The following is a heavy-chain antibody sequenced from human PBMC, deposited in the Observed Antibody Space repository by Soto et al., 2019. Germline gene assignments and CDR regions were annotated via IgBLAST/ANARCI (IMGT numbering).Heavy chain of an antibody. J-gene: IGHJ4*02. CDR2: ISYSGNT. V-gene: IGHV4-31*03. CDR1: GGSISSGGYY. Sequence: PSETLSLTCTVSGGSISSGGYYWSWIRQHPGTGLEWIGYISYSGNTYFHPSLRNRVTISLDTSKNEFSLKLNSVTAADTAVYYCAGRNIDMDSFDYWGQGTLVTVSS. D-gene: IGHD5-18*01. CDR3: AGRNIDMDSFDY.